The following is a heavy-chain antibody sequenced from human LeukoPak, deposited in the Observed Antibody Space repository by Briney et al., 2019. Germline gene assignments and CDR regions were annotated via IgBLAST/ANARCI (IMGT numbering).Heavy chain of an antibody. D-gene: IGHD2-2*01. CDR2: IIPIFGTA. J-gene: IGHJ4*02. Sequence: SVKVSCKASGGTFSSYAISWVRQAPGQGPEWMGGIIPIFGTANYAQKFQGRVTITADESTSTAYMELSSLRSEDTAVYYCARGRYCSSTSCYYFDYWGQGTLVTVSS. CDR1: GGTFSSYA. CDR3: ARGRYCSSTSCYYFDY. V-gene: IGHV1-69*13.